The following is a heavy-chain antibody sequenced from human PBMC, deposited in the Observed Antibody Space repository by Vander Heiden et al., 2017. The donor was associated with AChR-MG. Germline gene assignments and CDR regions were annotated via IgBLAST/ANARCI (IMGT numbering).Heavy chain of an antibody. CDR1: GGTFSSYA. CDR2: IIPIFGTA. CDR3: ARVLAVGATDYYFDY. Sequence: QVQLVQSGAGVQKPGSSVKVSCKASGGTFSSYAISWVRQAPGQGLEWMGGIIPIFGTANYAQKFQGRVTITADESTSTAYMELSSLRSEDTAVYYCARVLAVGATDYYFDYWGQGTLVTVSS. D-gene: IGHD1-26*01. J-gene: IGHJ4*02. V-gene: IGHV1-69*01.